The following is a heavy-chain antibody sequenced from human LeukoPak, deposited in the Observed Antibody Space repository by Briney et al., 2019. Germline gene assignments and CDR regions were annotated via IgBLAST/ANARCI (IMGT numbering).Heavy chain of an antibody. CDR2: IYTSGST. V-gene: IGHV4-61*02. J-gene: IGHJ4*02. CDR1: GGSISSGSYY. D-gene: IGHD5-24*01. Sequence: SETLSLTCTVSGGSISSGSYYWSWIRKPAGKGLEWIGRIYTSGSTNYNPSLKSRVTISVDTSKNQFSLKLSSVTAADTAVYYCVRGDGYNLDYWGQGTLVTVSS. CDR3: VRGDGYNLDY.